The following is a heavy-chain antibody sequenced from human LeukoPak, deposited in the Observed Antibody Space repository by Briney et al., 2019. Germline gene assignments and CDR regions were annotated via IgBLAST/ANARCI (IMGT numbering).Heavy chain of an antibody. CDR1: GFTFSSYE. CDR2: ISSSGSTI. Sequence: GGSLRLSCAASGFTFSSYEMNWVRQAPGKGLEWVSYISSSGSTIYYADSVKGRFIISRDNSKNTLFLRMNSLRAEDTAVYYCARDRLLPDYYFDYWGQGTLVTVSS. J-gene: IGHJ4*02. CDR3: ARDRLLPDYYFDY. V-gene: IGHV3-48*03. D-gene: IGHD3-10*01.